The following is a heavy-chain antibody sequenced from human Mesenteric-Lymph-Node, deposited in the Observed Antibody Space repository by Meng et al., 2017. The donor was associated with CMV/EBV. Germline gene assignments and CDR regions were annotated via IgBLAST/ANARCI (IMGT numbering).Heavy chain of an antibody. J-gene: IGHJ4*02. CDR3: ARDRGDFSDYMYSFDY. V-gene: IGHV3-30*03. Sequence: YVDSVKGRFPMSRDNSKNTLYLQMNGLRTEDTAVFYCARDRGDFSDYMYSFDYWGKGALVTVSS. D-gene: IGHD4-11*01.